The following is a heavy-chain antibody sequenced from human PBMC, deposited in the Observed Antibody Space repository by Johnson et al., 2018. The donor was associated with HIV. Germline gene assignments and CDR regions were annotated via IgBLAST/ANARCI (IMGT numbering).Heavy chain of an antibody. CDR1: GFTSSTYW. CDR3: AKAFSTFHDSSGQGGGLDV. J-gene: IGHJ3*01. CDR2: IKEDGSEK. V-gene: IGHV3-7*03. D-gene: IGHD3-22*01. Sequence: VQLVESGGGLVQPGGSLRLSCAASGFTSSTYWMSWVRQAPGKGLEWVANIKEDGSEKYYIDSVKGRFTVSRDNSKNTLYLQMKSLRAEDTAVYFCAKAFSTFHDSSGQGGGLDVWGQGTMVTVSS.